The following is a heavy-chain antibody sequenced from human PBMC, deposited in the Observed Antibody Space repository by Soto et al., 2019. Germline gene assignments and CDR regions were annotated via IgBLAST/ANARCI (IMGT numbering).Heavy chain of an antibody. V-gene: IGHV3-9*01. Sequence: EVQLVESGGGLVQPGRSLRLSCASSGFTFHDYAMHWVRQAPGKGLEWVSGISWNSGSIVYADSVKGRFTISRDNAKKSLYLKMNSLGAEDTACYYCEKEEVRPGAAVGAFDTWGQGTMVTVSS. CDR1: GFTFHDYA. D-gene: IGHD2-15*01. J-gene: IGHJ3*02. CDR2: ISWNSGSI. CDR3: EKEEVRPGAAVGAFDT.